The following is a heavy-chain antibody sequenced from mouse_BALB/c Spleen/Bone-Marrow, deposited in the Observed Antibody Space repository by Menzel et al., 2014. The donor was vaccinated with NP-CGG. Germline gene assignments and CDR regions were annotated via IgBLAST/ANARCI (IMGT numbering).Heavy chain of an antibody. V-gene: IGHV7-3*02. CDR2: IRNKANGYTT. CDR1: GFTFTDYY. Sequence: EVHLVESGGGLVQPGGSLRLSCAASGFTFTDYYMSWVRQPPGKALEWLGFIRNKANGYTTYYSASVKGRFTISRDNSQSILYLQMNTLRAEDSATYYCARDENVGIYWHFDVWGAGTTVTVSS. J-gene: IGHJ1*01. CDR3: ARDENVGIYWHFDV.